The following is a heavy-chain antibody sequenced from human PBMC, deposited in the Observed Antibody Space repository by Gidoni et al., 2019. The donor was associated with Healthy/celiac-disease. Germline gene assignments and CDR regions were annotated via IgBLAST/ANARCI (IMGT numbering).Heavy chain of an antibody. J-gene: IGHJ4*02. Sequence: QVQLVESGGGVVQPGRSLRLSCAASGFTFSSYAMHWVRQAPGKGLEWVAVISYDGSNKYYADSVKGRFTISRDNSKNTLYLQMNSLRAEDTAVYYCASATITGVQGTLVTVSS. V-gene: IGHV3-30-3*01. CDR3: ASATIT. CDR1: GFTFSSYA. CDR2: ISYDGSNK. D-gene: IGHD1-20*01.